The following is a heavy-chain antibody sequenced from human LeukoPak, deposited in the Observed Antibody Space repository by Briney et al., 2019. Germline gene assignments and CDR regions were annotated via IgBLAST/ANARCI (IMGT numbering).Heavy chain of an antibody. D-gene: IGHD5-24*01. CDR2: IKQDGSEK. J-gene: IGHJ4*02. CDR3: AREAPRRGETRDGYR. CDR1: RFSFRSYD. Sequence: SGGSLRLSCAASRFSFRSYDMHWVRQAPGKGLEWVANIKQDGSEKYYVDSVKGRFTISRDNPKNLLFLQINSLRVEDTAVYYCAREAPRRGETRDGYRWGQGTLVTVS. V-gene: IGHV3-7*01.